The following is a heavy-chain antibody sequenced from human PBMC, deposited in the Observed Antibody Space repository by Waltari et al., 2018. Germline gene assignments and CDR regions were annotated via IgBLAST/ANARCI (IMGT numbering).Heavy chain of an antibody. Sequence: EVQLLESGGGLVQPGGSLRLSCAASGFTFSSYAMSWVRQAPGKGLEWVSVIYSGGSTYYADSVKGRFTISRDNSKNTLYLQMNSLRAEDTAVYYCAKTPLSAFDIWGRGTLVTVSS. CDR2: IYSGGST. D-gene: IGHD2-15*01. J-gene: IGHJ2*01. CDR1: GFTFSSYA. CDR3: AKTPLSAFDI. V-gene: IGHV3-23*03.